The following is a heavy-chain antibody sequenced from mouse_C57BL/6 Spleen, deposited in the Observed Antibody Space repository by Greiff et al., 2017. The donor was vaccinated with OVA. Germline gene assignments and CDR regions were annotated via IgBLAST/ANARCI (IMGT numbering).Heavy chain of an antibody. CDR2: ISYDGSN. CDR1: GYSITSGYY. J-gene: IGHJ4*01. V-gene: IGHV3-6*01. Sequence: ESGPGLVKPSQSLSLTCSVTGYSITSGYYWNWIRQFPGNKLEWMGYISYDGSNNYNPSLKNRISITRDTSKNQFFLKLNSVTTEDTATYYCARRGLHYYAMDYWGQGTSVTVSS. CDR3: ARRGLHYYAMDY.